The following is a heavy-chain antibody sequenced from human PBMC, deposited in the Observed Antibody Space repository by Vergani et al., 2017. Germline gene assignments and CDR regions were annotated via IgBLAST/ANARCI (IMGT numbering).Heavy chain of an antibody. V-gene: IGHV4-61*02. Sequence: QVQLQESGPGLVKPSQTLSLTCTVSGGSISSGSYYWSWIRQPAGKGLEWIGRIYTSGSTNYNPSLKSRVTISVDTSKNQFSLKLSSVTAADTAVYYCEGERAAGDRHFDYWGQGTLVTVSS. CDR1: GGSISSGSYY. D-gene: IGHD3-16*01. J-gene: IGHJ4*02. CDR3: EGERAAGDRHFDY. CDR2: IYTSGST.